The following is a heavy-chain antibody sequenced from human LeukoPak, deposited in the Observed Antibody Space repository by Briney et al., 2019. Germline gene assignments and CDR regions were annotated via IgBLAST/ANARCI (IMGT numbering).Heavy chain of an antibody. D-gene: IGHD6-19*01. CDR1: GFTFDDYA. CDR3: AKDPAGYSSGEKYFQH. J-gene: IGHJ1*01. Sequence: GRSLRLSCAASGFTFDDYAMHWVRQAPGKGLEWVSGISWNSGSIGYADSVKGRFTISRDNAKNSLYLQMDSLRAEDTALYYCAKDPAGYSSGEKYFQHWGQGTLVTVSS. CDR2: ISWNSGSI. V-gene: IGHV3-9*01.